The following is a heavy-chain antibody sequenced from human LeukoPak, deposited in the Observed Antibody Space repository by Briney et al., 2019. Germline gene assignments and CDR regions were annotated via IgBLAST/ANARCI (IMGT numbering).Heavy chain of an antibody. CDR2: IYYSGST. D-gene: IGHD6-13*01. CDR3: ARQEVGRWGYSSSWFDWFDP. CDR1: GGSISSSSYY. J-gene: IGHJ5*02. V-gene: IGHV4-39*01. Sequence: SETLSLTCTVSGGSISSSSYYWGWIRQPPGKGLEWIGSIYYSGSTYYDPSLKSRVTISVDTSKNQFSLKLSSVTAADTAVYYCARQEVGRWGYSSSWFDWFDPWGQGTLVTVSS.